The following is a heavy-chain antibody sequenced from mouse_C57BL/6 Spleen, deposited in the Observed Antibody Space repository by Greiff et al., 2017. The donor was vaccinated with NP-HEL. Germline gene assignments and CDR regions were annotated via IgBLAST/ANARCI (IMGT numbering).Heavy chain of an antibody. CDR3: ARGGFEDYDEDWYFDG. CDR1: GYTFTSYW. D-gene: IGHD2-4*01. CDR2: IDPNSGGT. J-gene: IGHJ1*03. Sequence: QVHVKQPGAELVKPGASVKLSCKASGYTFTSYWMHWVKQRPGRGLEWIGRIDPNSGGTKYNEKFKSKATLTVDKPSSTAYMQLSSLTSEDSAVYCCARGGFEDYDEDWYFDGWGTGTTVTVSS. V-gene: IGHV1-72*01.